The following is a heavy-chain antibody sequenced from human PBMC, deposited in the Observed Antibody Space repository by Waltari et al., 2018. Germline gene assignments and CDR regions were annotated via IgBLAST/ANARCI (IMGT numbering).Heavy chain of an antibody. J-gene: IGHJ4*02. D-gene: IGHD3-3*01. CDR1: GFTFDDHA. CDR2: ISWDGTNT. V-gene: IGHV3-43D*04. Sequence: ELQLVESWGAVVQPGGSLRLSCAASGFTFDDHAMHWVRQAPGKGLEWVSVISWDGTNTYYVDSVKGRFTISRDNSKSTLYLQLSSLRAEDTALYYCVKGRYYDFWSAYPDYWGQGTLVTVSS. CDR3: VKGRYYDFWSAYPDY.